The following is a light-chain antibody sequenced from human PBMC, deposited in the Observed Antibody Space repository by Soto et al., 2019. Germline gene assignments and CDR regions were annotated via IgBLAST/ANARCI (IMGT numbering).Light chain of an antibody. J-gene: IGKJ1*01. CDR3: QHYYTYPWT. CDR2: AAS. Sequence: AIRMTQSPSSLSASTGDRVTITCRASQGVSSYLAWYQQKPGKAPKLLIYAASTLQSGVPSRFSGSGSGTDFTLTISCLQSDDFATYSCQHYYTYPWTFGQGTTVELK. V-gene: IGKV1-8*01. CDR1: QGVSSY.